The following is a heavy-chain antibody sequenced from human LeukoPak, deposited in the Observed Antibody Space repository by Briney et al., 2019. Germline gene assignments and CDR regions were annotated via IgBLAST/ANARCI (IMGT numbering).Heavy chain of an antibody. D-gene: IGHD2-2*01. CDR2: ISSTGGTT. V-gene: IGHV3-23*01. Sequence: GGSLRLSCAASGITFSSYGMSWVRQAPGKGLEWVSSISSTGGTTYYADSVKGRFTISRDDSKNTLYLQMNSLKTEDTAVYYCTTGDIVVVPAAPVDYYYYMDVWGKGTTVTVSS. CDR3: TTGDIVVVPAAPVDYYYYMDV. J-gene: IGHJ6*03. CDR1: GITFSSYG.